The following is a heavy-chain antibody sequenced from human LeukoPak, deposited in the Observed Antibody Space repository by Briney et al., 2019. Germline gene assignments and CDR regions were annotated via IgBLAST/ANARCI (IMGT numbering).Heavy chain of an antibody. Sequence: SETLSLTCTVSGGSISSYYWSWIRHPAGKGLEWIGRIYTSGSTNYNPSLKSRVTISVDKSKNQFSLKLSSVTAADTAVYYCARDYSYGRGFDYWGQGTLVTVSS. J-gene: IGHJ4*02. CDR2: IYTSGST. CDR3: ARDYSYGRGFDY. CDR1: GGSISSYY. V-gene: IGHV4-4*07. D-gene: IGHD5-18*01.